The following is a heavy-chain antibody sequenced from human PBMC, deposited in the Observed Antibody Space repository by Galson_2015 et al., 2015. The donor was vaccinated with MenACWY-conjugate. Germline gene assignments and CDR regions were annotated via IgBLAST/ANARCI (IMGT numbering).Heavy chain of an antibody. Sequence: CAISGDSVSSTRVAWNWIRQSPLRGLEWLGRTYYRSKWYNDYALSVKSRVTITPDTSKNQFTLQLSSVTPEDTAVYYCARDTNWFDSWGQGTRVTVSS. J-gene: IGHJ5*01. CDR3: ARDTNWFDS. CDR2: TYYRSKWYN. CDR1: GDSVSSTRVA. V-gene: IGHV6-1*01.